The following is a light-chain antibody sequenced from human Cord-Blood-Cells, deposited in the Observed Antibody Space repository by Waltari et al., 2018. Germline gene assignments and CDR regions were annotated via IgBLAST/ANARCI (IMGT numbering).Light chain of an antibody. CDR2: RNN. Sequence: QAGLTQPPSVSKGLRQTATLTCTGNSNIVGDQGAAWLQQHQGHPPKLLSYRNNNRPSGISERFSAARSGNTASLTITGLQTEDEADYYCSALDSSLSARVFGGGTKLTVL. CDR3: SALDSSLSARV. CDR1: SNIVGDQG. V-gene: IGLV10-54*02. J-gene: IGLJ3*02.